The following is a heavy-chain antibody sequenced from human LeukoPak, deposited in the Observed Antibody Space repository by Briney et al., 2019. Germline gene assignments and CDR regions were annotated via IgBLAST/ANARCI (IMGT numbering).Heavy chain of an antibody. CDR2: ISGYSSNT. V-gene: IGHV1-18*01. CDR3: ARATGTWGHDGFDI. J-gene: IGHJ3*02. Sequence: ASVKVSCKAYGYTFMSHGITWVRQAPGQGLEWMVWISGYSSNTNYAQRLQGRVTMTTDTSTNTAYMELRSLISDDTAVYYCARATGTWGHDGFDIWGQGTMVTVSS. D-gene: IGHD3-16*01. CDR1: GYTFMSHG.